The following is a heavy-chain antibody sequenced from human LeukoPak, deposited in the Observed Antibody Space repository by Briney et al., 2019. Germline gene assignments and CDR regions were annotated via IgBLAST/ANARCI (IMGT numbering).Heavy chain of an antibody. CDR3: AKALYGGNPGRGGYFDY. Sequence: GGSLRLSCAASGFTFSSYAMSWVRQAPGKGLEWVSAISGSGGSTYYADSVKGRFTISRDNSKNTLYLQMNSLRAEDTAVCYCAKALYGGNPGRGGYFDYWGQGTLVTVSS. D-gene: IGHD4-23*01. CDR2: ISGSGGST. CDR1: GFTFSSYA. V-gene: IGHV3-23*01. J-gene: IGHJ4*02.